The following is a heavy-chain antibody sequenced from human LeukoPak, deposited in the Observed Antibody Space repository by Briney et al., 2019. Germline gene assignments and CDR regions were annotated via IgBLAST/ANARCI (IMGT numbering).Heavy chain of an antibody. J-gene: IGHJ4*02. CDR2: LCGSGGRT. CDR3: ARKSIREILEDY. Sequence: GGSLRLSCVPSRFTFRSHSRILVGQAPRAGLEGPLHLCGSGGRTYYADSVKGRFTICSDYYKGTLYLQLSGLSAEDPAVYYCARKSIREILEDYWGQGTMVSVSS. V-gene: IGHV3-23*01. CDR1: RFTFRSHS. D-gene: IGHD1-1*01.